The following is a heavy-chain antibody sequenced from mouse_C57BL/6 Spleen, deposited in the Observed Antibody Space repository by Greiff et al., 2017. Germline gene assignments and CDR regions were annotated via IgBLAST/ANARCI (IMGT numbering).Heavy chain of an antibody. Sequence: VQLQQSRAELAKPGASVKLSCKASGYTFTSYWMPWVKQRPGQGLEWIGYINPSSGYTKYNQKFKDKATLTDDKSSSTAYMQLSSLTYEDSAVYYGARRGPTRQFAYWGQGTLVTVSA. CDR2: INPSSGYT. CDR3: ARRGPTRQFAY. D-gene: IGHD2-10*01. CDR1: GYTFTSYW. V-gene: IGHV1-7*01. J-gene: IGHJ3*01.